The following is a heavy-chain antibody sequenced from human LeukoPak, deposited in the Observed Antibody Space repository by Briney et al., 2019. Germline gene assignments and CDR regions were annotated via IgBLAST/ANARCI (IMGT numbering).Heavy chain of an antibody. Sequence: SETLSLTCTVSGGSISSYYWSWVRQPPGKGLEWIGYIYYSGSTNYNPSLKSRVTISVDTSKNQFSLKLSSVTAADTAVYYCARDMARYSSGWYSVGFDYWGQGTLVTVSS. CDR2: IYYSGST. CDR1: GGSISSYY. CDR3: ARDMARYSSGWYSVGFDY. V-gene: IGHV4-59*12. J-gene: IGHJ4*02. D-gene: IGHD6-19*01.